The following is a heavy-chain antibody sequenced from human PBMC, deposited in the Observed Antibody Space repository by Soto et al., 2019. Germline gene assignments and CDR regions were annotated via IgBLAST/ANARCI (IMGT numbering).Heavy chain of an antibody. CDR3: ARSPGYCSGGSCYYYYYYGMDV. J-gene: IGHJ6*02. CDR1: GNSVSSNSAA. CDR2: TYYRSKWYN. Sequence: PSQTLSLTCAISGNSVSSNSAAWNWIRQSSSRGLEWLGRTYYRSKWYNDYAVSVKSRITINPDTSKNQFSLQLNSVTPEDTAVYYCARSPGYCSGGSCYYYYYYGMDVWGQGTTVTVSS. V-gene: IGHV6-1*01. D-gene: IGHD2-15*01.